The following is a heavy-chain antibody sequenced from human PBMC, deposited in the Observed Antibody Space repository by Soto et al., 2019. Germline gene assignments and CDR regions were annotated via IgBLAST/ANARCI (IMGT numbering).Heavy chain of an antibody. D-gene: IGHD1-7*01. J-gene: IGHJ3*02. CDR2: INHSGST. CDR3: ARNRGNWNYAGAFDI. Sequence: SETLSLTCAVYGGSFSGYYWSWIRQPPGKGLEWIGEINHSGSTNYNPSLKSRVTISVDTSKNQFSLKLSSVTAADTAVYYCARNRGNWNYAGAFDIWGQGTMVTVSS. CDR1: GGSFSGYY. V-gene: IGHV4-34*01.